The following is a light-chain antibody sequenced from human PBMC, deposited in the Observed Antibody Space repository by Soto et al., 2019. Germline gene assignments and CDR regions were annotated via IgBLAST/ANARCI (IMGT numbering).Light chain of an antibody. J-gene: IGLJ3*02. Sequence: QSVLTQPPAASETPGQRVTISCSGSSSNIGSNTVNWYQQLPGTAPKLLIYSNNQRPSGVPDRFSGSKSGTSASLAISGLQSEDEADYYCAAWDDSLWVFGGGTKVTVL. CDR3: AAWDDSLWV. CDR2: SNN. V-gene: IGLV1-44*01. CDR1: SSNIGSNT.